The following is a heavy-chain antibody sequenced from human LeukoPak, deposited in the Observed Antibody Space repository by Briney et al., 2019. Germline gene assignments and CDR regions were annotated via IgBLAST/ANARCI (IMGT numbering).Heavy chain of an antibody. D-gene: IGHD1-26*01. V-gene: IGHV3-23*01. J-gene: IGHJ4*02. CDR1: GFTFSSYT. CDR2: ITTGDGNT. CDR3: AKDRVGATFTFFDY. Sequence: GGSLRLSCTASGFTFSSYTMTWVRQAPGKGLKWVSTITTGDGNTYYADSVKGRFTISRDNSKNTLYLQMNSLRAEDTAVYYCAKDRVGATFTFFDYWGQGTLVTVSS.